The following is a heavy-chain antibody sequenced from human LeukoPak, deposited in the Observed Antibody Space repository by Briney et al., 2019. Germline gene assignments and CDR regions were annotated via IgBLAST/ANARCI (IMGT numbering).Heavy chain of an antibody. CDR3: ARYLVPYCSSTSCYPRNRFDR. D-gene: IGHD2-2*01. V-gene: IGHV1-2*02. J-gene: IGHJ5*02. CDR1: GYTLTGYY. CDR2: INPNSGGT. Sequence: ASVEVSCKPSGYTLTGYYMHWVRQAPGQGLESRGCINPNSGGTNYAQKFQGRVTMARDTSISSAYMALSRLRSDDTAVYYCARYLVPYCSSTSCYPRNRFDRWGQGTLVTVSS.